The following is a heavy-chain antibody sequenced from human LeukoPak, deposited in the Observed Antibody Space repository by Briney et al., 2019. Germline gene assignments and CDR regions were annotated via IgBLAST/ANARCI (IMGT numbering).Heavy chain of an antibody. J-gene: IGHJ4*02. V-gene: IGHV4-30-2*01. CDR2: IYHSGST. D-gene: IGHD6-19*01. CDR1: GGSISSGDYY. Sequence: PSETLSLTCTVSGGSISSGDYYWSWIRQPPGKGLEWIGYIYHSGSTYYNPSLKSRVTISVDRSKNQFSLKLSSVTAADTAVYYCARKMYSSSGGYFDYWGQGTLVTVSS. CDR3: ARKMYSSSGGYFDY.